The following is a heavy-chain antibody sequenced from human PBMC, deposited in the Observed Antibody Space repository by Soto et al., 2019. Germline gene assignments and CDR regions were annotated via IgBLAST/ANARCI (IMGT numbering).Heavy chain of an antibody. J-gene: IGHJ4*02. CDR1: GGSFSGYY. Sequence: PSETLSLTCAVYGGSFSGYYCIFIRQPPCKGLEWIGEINHSGSTNYNPSLKSRVTISVDTSKNQFSLKLSSVTAADTAVYYCARGLYYYDSSGNAYFDYWGQGTLVTVSS. CDR2: INHSGST. CDR3: ARGLYYYDSSGNAYFDY. V-gene: IGHV4-34*01. D-gene: IGHD3-22*01.